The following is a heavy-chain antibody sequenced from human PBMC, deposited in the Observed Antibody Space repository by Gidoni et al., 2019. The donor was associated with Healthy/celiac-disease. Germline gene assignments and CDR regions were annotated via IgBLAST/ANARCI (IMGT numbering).Heavy chain of an antibody. CDR1: GYSFTSYW. D-gene: IGHD6-6*01. CDR3: ARHVVYSSSPGAFDI. CDR2: IYPGDSDT. V-gene: IGHV5-51*01. Sequence: EVQLVQSGAEVKKPGESLKISCKGSGYSFTSYWIGWVRQMPGKGLEWMGIIYPGDSDTRYSPSVQGQVTISADKSISTAYLQWSSLKASDTAMYYCARHVVYSSSPGAFDIWGQGTMVTVSS. J-gene: IGHJ3*02.